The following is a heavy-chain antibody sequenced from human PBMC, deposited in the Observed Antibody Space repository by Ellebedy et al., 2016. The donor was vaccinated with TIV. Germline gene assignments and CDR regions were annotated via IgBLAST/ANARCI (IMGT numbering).Heavy chain of an antibody. D-gene: IGHD6-13*01. Sequence: PGGSLRLSCAASGFTFSSYAMSWVRQAPGKGLEWVSAISGSGGSTYYADSVKGRFTISRDNSKNTLYLQMNSLRAEDTAVYYCAKGTIAAAGTSYYYYGMDVWGQGTTVTVSS. J-gene: IGHJ6*02. V-gene: IGHV3-23*01. CDR3: AKGTIAAAGTSYYYYGMDV. CDR2: ISGSGGST. CDR1: GFTFSSYA.